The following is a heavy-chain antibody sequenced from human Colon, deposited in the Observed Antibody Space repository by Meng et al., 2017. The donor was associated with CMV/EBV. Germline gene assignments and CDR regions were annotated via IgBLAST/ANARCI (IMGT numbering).Heavy chain of an antibody. CDR1: GFTFSSYW. CDR2: IKQDGSEK. CDR3: ARDLVVPAAIVYHYYYYGMDV. D-gene: IGHD2-2*01. Sequence: GGSLRLSCVASGFTFSSYWLSCVRQAPGKGLEWVANIKQDGSEKYYVDSVKGRFTISRDNAKNSLYLQMNSLRAEDTAVYYCARDLVVPAAIVYHYYYYGMDVWGQGTTVTVSS. V-gene: IGHV3-7*01. J-gene: IGHJ6*02.